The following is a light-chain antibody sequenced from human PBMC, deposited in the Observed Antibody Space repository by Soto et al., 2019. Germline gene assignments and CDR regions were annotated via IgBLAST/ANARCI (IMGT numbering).Light chain of an antibody. J-gene: IGKJ1*01. CDR2: DAS. V-gene: IGKV3-11*01. CDR3: QQYDSSPRT. Sequence: EIVLTQSPATLSLSPGERATLSCRASQRISGYLGWYQQKPGQAPRLLIYDASNRATGIPVRFSGSGSGTDFTLTINRLEPEDFAVYYCQQYDSSPRTFGQGTKVDIK. CDR1: QRISGY.